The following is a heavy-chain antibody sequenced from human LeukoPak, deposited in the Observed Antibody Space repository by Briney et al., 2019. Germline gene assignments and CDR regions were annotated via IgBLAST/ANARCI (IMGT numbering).Heavy chain of an antibody. Sequence: GGSLRLSCAASGFTFSSYAMHWVRQAPGKGLEWVAVKSYDGSNKYYADSVKGRFTISRDNSKNTLYLQMNSLRAEDTAVYYCARVLLWFGEPSDFDYWGQGTLVTVSS. CDR3: ARVLLWFGEPSDFDY. J-gene: IGHJ4*02. CDR2: KSYDGSNK. CDR1: GFTFSSYA. D-gene: IGHD3-10*01. V-gene: IGHV3-30*04.